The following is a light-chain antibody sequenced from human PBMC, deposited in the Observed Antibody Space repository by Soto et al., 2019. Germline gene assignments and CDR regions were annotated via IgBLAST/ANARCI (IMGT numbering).Light chain of an antibody. V-gene: IGKV3-11*01. J-gene: IGKJ4*01. Sequence: EIVLTQSPATLSLSPGERATLSCRASQSVSSYLAWYQQKPGQAPRLLIYDASNRATGIPARFSGSGYGTDFTLTISSLEPEDFAVYSCQQRSNWPPLTFGGGTKVEIK. CDR2: DAS. CDR3: QQRSNWPPLT. CDR1: QSVSSY.